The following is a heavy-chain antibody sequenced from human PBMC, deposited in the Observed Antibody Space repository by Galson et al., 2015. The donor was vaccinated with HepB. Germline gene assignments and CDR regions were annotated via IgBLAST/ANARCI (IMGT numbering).Heavy chain of an antibody. CDR3: ARGRRESTAVVPAARGGDLDY. Sequence: SLRLSCAASGFTFSSYAMHWVRQAPGKGLEWVAVISYDGSNKYYADSVKGRFIISRDNSKNTLYLQMNSLRAEDTAVYYCARGRRESTAVVPAARGGDLDYWGQGTLVTVSS. D-gene: IGHD2-2*01. CDR1: GFTFSSYA. V-gene: IGHV3-30-3*01. J-gene: IGHJ4*02. CDR2: ISYDGSNK.